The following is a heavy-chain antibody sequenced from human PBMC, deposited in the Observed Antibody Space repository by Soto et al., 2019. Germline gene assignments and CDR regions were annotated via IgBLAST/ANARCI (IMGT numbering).Heavy chain of an antibody. CDR2: IERDDDDK. CDR1: GFSLTSPGMC. V-gene: IGHV2-70*13. CDR3: ARSIRGPRRFNGMDV. D-gene: IGHD1-20*01. Sequence: XGPTLVNPTETLTLTCTFSGFSLTSPGMCVSWIRQSPGKALEWLALIERDDDDKYYSTPLKTRLTISKDTRKNQVVLTMANMEPADTATYYCARSIRGPRRFNGMDVWGQGPTVTVSS. J-gene: IGHJ6*02.